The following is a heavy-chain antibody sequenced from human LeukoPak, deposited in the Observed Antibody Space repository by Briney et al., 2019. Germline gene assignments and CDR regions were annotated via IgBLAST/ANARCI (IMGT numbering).Heavy chain of an antibody. CDR2: ISSSGSTI. V-gene: IGHV3-11*01. J-gene: IGHJ6*02. CDR3: ARRVNHCSSTSCYGMDV. D-gene: IGHD2-2*01. CDR1: GFTFSDYY. Sequence: GGSLRLSCAASGFTFSDYYMSWIRQAPGKGLEWVSYISSSGSTIYYADSVEGRFTISRDNAKNSLYLQMNSLRAEDTAVYYCARRVNHCSSTSCYGMDVWGQGTTVTVSS.